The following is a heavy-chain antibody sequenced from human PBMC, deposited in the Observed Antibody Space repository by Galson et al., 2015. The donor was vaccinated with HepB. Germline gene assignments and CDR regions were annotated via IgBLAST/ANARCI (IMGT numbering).Heavy chain of an antibody. CDR3: ARQPSRYCSSTSCYVGSYYYGMDV. CDR1: GYSFTSYW. V-gene: IGHV5-10-1*01. CDR2: IDPSDSYT. J-gene: IGHJ6*02. Sequence: QSGAEVKKPGESLRISCKGSGYSFTSYWISWVRQMPGKGLEWMGRIDPSDSYTNYSPSFQGHVTISADKSISTAYLQWSSLKASDTAMYYCARQPSRYCSSTSCYVGSYYYGMDVWGQGTTVTVSS. D-gene: IGHD2-2*01.